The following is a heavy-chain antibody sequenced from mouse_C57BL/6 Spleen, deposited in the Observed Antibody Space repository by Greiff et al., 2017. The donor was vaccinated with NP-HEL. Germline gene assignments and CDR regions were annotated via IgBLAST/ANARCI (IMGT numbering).Heavy chain of an antibody. J-gene: IGHJ2*01. CDR1: GYTFTSYW. D-gene: IGHD1-1*01. CDR3: ARSITTVVATGYFDY. V-gene: IGHV1-53*01. Sequence: VQLQQPGTELVKPGASVKLSCKASGYTFTSYWMHWVKQRPGQGLEWIGNINPSNGGTNYNAKFKSKATLTVDKSSSTAYMQLSSLTSEDSAVYYCARSITTVVATGYFDYWGQGTTLTVSS. CDR2: INPSNGGT.